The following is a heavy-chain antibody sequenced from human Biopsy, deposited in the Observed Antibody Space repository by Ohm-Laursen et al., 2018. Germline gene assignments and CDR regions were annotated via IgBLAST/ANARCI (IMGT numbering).Heavy chain of an antibody. Sequence: TLSLTCTVSGGSISRGGSYWSWIRQRPGKGLEWIGYIFNSANTYYNPSLKNLISISGDTSNNQFSLKLNSVTAADTVVYYCARGDYFDSNGYFWFDPGAREPWSPSPQ. D-gene: IGHD3-22*01. CDR1: GGSISRGGSY. V-gene: IGHV4-31*01. J-gene: IGHJ5*02. CDR3: ARGDYFDSNGYFWFDP. CDR2: IFNSANT.